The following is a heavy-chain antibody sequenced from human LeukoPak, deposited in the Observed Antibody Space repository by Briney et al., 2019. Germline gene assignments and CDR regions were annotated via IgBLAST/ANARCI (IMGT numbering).Heavy chain of an antibody. V-gene: IGHV3-7*01. J-gene: IGHJ4*02. Sequence: GGSLRLSCADSGLTISNNWMSWVRQAPGKGLEWVANIKLDGSEQYYVDSVKGRFTISRDNAKNSLYLQMNSLRAEDTAVYYCARDKQWLGYWGQGTLVTVSS. CDR1: GLTISNNW. D-gene: IGHD6-19*01. CDR2: IKLDGSEQ. CDR3: ARDKQWLGY.